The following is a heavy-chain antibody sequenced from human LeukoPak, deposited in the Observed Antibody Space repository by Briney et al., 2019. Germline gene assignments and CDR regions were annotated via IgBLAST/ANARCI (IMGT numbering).Heavy chain of an antibody. D-gene: IGHD5-24*01. CDR3: ARWNDGWGFDY. J-gene: IGHJ4*02. V-gene: IGHV3-48*03. Sequence: GGSLRLSCAASGFTFSNYEMNWVRQAPGKGLEWVSYISRSSGSSIYYADSVKGRFTISRDNAKNSLYLQMNSLRAEDTAAYYCARWNDGWGFDYWGQGTLVSVSS. CDR1: GFTFSNYE. CDR2: ISRSSGSSI.